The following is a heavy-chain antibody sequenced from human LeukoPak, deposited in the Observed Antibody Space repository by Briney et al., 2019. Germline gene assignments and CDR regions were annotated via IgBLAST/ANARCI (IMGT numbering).Heavy chain of an antibody. CDR1: GGSINSGDYY. J-gene: IGHJ4*02. CDR2: IYYSGST. V-gene: IGHV4-30-4*01. D-gene: IGHD1-14*01. CDR3: ARVVTDRAIHN. Sequence: SETLSLTCTVSGGSINSGDYYWSWVRQPPGKGLEWIGFIYYSGSTYNNPSLKSRVTISVDTSKNQFSLRLSSVTAADTAMYYCARVVTDRAIHNWGQGTLVTVSS.